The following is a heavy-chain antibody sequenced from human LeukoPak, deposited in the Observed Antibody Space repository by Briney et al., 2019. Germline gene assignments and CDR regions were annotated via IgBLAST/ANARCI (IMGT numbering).Heavy chain of an antibody. V-gene: IGHV5-51*01. CDR3: ARHSAYYDILTGLPDY. D-gene: IGHD3-9*01. Sequence: GESLKISCKGSGYSFTSYWIGWVRQMPGKGLEWMGIIYPGDSNTRYSPSFQGQVTISADKSISTAYLQWSSLKASDTAMYYCARHSAYYDILTGLPDYWGQGTLVTVSS. J-gene: IGHJ4*02. CDR1: GYSFTSYW. CDR2: IYPGDSNT.